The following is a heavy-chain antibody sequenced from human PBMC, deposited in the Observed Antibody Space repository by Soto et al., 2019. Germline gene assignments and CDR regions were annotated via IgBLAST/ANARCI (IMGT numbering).Heavy chain of an antibody. CDR1: GFTFSSYS. Sequence: EVQLVESGGGLVQPGGSLRLSCAASGFTFSSYSMNWVRQAPGKGLEWVSSISSSSSYIYYADSVKGRFTISRDNAKNSLYLQMNSLRAEDTAVYYCAREAGDLYCSGGSCYSQVGAYWGQGTLVTVSS. CDR2: ISSSSSYI. V-gene: IGHV3-21*01. CDR3: AREAGDLYCSGGSCYSQVGAY. J-gene: IGHJ4*02. D-gene: IGHD2-15*01.